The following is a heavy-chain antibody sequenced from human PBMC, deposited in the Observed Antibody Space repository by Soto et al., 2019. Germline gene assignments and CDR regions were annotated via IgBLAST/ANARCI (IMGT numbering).Heavy chain of an antibody. CDR3: AKKYHYDSGTYLYHFDY. Sequence: EVQLLESGGGLVQPGGSLRLSCAASGFTFNNYAMSWVRRAPGKGLEWVSTVGWSGSSTYYADSVKGRFTISRDNSKNTLDLQMSSLRADDTAVYYCAKKYHYDSGTYLYHFDYWGQGTLVIVSS. D-gene: IGHD3-10*01. J-gene: IGHJ4*02. CDR1: GFTFNNYA. V-gene: IGHV3-23*01. CDR2: VGWSGSST.